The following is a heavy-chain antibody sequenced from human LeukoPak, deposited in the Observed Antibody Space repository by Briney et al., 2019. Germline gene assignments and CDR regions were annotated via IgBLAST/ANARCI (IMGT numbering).Heavy chain of an antibody. CDR3: AKAPVTSCRGAFCYPFDY. CDR1: GFSFSSYA. V-gene: IGHV3-23*01. D-gene: IGHD2-15*01. Sequence: GASVKVSCTASGFSFSSYAMSWVRPAPGKGLEWVSAMSSSDDGRYYAASVRGRFTISRDTSRSTLYLQMNSLRAEDAAVYYWAKAPVTSCRGAFCYPFDYWGQGTLVTVSS. J-gene: IGHJ4*02. CDR2: MSSSDDGR.